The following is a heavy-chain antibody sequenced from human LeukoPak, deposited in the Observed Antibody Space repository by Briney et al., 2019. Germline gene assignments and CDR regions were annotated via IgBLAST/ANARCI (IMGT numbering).Heavy chain of an antibody. J-gene: IGHJ4*02. V-gene: IGHV4-39*07. CDR2: IYHSGST. Sequence: SETLSLTCTVYGVSISSSSYYWGRIRQPPGKGLEWIGSIYHSGSTYYNPSLKSRVTISVDTSKNQLSLKLSSVTAADTAVYYCALIAVAGRVDYWGQGTLVTVSS. CDR1: GVSISSSSYY. CDR3: ALIAVAGRVDY. D-gene: IGHD6-19*01.